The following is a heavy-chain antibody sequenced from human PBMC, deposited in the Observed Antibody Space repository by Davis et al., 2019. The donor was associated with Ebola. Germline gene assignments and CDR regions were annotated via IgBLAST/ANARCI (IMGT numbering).Heavy chain of an antibody. CDR3: ARHLLLTGTYYFDY. Sequence: PSFQGHVTISADTSISTAYLQWNSLKASDTAMYYCARHLLLTGTYYFDYWGQGTLVTVSS. D-gene: IGHD1-20*01. J-gene: IGHJ4*02. V-gene: IGHV5-10-1*01.